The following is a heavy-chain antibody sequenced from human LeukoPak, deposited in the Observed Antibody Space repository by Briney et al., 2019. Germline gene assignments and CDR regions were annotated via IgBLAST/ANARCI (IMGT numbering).Heavy chain of an antibody. Sequence: GESLKISFKGSGYRFTSYWNGWVRPMPGKGLEWMGIIYPGGSDTRYSPSFQGQVTISADKSISTAYLQWSSLKASDTAMYYCATAAGSGISQYYFDYWGQGTLVTVSS. CDR2: IYPGGSDT. CDR3: ATAAGSGISQYYFDY. J-gene: IGHJ4*02. V-gene: IGHV5-51*01. CDR1: GYRFTSYW. D-gene: IGHD3-10*01.